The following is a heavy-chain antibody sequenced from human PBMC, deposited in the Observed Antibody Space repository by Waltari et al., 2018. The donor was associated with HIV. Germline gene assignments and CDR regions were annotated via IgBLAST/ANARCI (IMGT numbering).Heavy chain of an antibody. CDR2: INPKTGKT. Sequence: VQLVQSGAEVKKPGASVKVSCKTSGYKFMAYDINWVRQAKGQGLEWMGWINPKTGKTGTAQKFQGRMTMSVNVSSQITFLDLRDLKSEDTATYFCARMYCTLSTCSRTNWFDPWGQGSSVTVSS. J-gene: IGHJ5*02. D-gene: IGHD2-8*01. CDR1: GYKFMAYD. CDR3: ARMYCTLSTCSRTNWFDP. V-gene: IGHV1-8*02.